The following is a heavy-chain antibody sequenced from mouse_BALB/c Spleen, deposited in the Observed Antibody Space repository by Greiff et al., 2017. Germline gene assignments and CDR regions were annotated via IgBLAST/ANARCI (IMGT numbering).Heavy chain of an antibody. CDR1: GFTFSSYG. V-gene: IGHV5-6*01. CDR2: ISSGGSYT. CDR3: ARQRGITTVVDYFDY. Sequence: EVQGVESGGDLVKPGGSLKLSCAASGFTFSSYGMSWVRQTPDKRLEWVATISSGGSYTYYPDSVKGRFTISRDNAKNTLYLQMSSLKSEDTAMYYGARQRGITTVVDYFDYWGQGTTLTVSS. D-gene: IGHD1-1*01. J-gene: IGHJ2*01.